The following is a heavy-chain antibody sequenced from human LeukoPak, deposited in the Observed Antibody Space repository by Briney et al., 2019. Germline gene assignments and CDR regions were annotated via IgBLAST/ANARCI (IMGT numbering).Heavy chain of an antibody. D-gene: IGHD3-3*01. V-gene: IGHV4-59*08. CDR3: ARAETSNYDFWSGYQYYFDY. J-gene: IGHJ4*02. CDR1: GGFINSYY. Sequence: SETLSLTCNVSGGFINSYYWSWIRQPPGKGLEWIGDIYYSGTTNYNTSLKSRVTISVDRPKSQFSLKVGSVTAADTAVYYCARAETSNYDFWSGYQYYFDYWGQGTLVTVSS. CDR2: IYYSGTT.